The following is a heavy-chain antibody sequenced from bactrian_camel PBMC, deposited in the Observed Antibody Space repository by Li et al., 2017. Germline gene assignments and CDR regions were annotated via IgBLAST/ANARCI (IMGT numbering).Heavy chain of an antibody. CDR1: GFTFSDHY. CDR3: AATTDYASGTAWFDY. V-gene: IGHV3-2*01. CDR2: LGSVGSNT. Sequence: QVQLVESGGGLVQPGGSLSVSCTASGFTFSDHYMSWVRQIPGKGPEWVSGLGSVGSNTFHADSVKGRFTISKDASQNTLYLEMSSLKPEDTAVYFCAATTDYASGTAWFDYWGQGTQVTVS. J-gene: IGHJ4*01. D-gene: IGHD5*01.